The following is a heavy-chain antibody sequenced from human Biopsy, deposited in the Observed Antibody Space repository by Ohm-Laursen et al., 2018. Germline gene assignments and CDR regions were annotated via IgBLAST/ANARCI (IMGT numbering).Heavy chain of an antibody. CDR3: TLEEAGFDN. V-gene: IGHV3-73*01. D-gene: IGHD3-10*01. J-gene: IGHJ4*02. CDR1: GFTFSASA. Sequence: GSLRLSCAASGFTFSASAVHWVRQASGKGLEWVGRIRSKAKSYATAYAASVTGRFTISRDDSKNTTYLQMNSLKTEDTAVYYCTLEEAGFDNWGQGTPVTVSS. CDR2: IRSKAKSYAT.